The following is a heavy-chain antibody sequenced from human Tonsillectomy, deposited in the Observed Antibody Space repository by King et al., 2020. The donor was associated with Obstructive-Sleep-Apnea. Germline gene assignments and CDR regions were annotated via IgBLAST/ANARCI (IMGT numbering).Heavy chain of an antibody. J-gene: IGHJ3*02. CDR1: GFTFSSYS. CDR3: ARDLEGGTTGTTGAFDI. D-gene: IGHD1-1*01. Sequence: VQLVESGGGLVKPGGSLRLSCAASGFTFSSYSMNWVRQAPGKGLEWGSSISSSSSYIYYADSVKGRFTISRDNAKNSLYLQMNSLRAEETAVYYCARDLEGGTTGTTGAFDIWGQGTMVTVSS. V-gene: IGHV3-21*01. CDR2: ISSSSSYI.